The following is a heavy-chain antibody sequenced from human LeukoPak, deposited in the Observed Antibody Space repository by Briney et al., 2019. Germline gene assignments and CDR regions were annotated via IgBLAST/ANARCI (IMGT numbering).Heavy chain of an antibody. J-gene: IGHJ4*02. V-gene: IGHV3-23*01. D-gene: IGHD1-14*01. CDR2: ISGSGDTT. CDR3: AKVGRWVPSELDY. CDR1: GFTFSNYA. Sequence: PGGSLRLSCAASGFTFSNYAMGWVRQTPGKELEWVSAISGSGDTTYYADSVKGRFTISRDNSKNTLYLQMNSLRAEDTAVYYCAKVGRWVPSELDYWGQGTLVTVSS.